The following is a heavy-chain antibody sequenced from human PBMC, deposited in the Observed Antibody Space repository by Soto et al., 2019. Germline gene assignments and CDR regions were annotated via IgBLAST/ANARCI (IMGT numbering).Heavy chain of an antibody. CDR1: GGSVSSYY. CDR2: IYYSGST. D-gene: IGHD4-4*01. Sequence: TKTLSLSCTVSGGSVSSYYWSWIRQSPGKVLEWIGFIYYSGSTKYKPSLKSRVTISVDTSKNQFSLKVSSATAADTAVYYCARHSNRNYGLYYFDYWGLGALVTVSS. J-gene: IGHJ4*02. V-gene: IGHV4-59*08. CDR3: ARHSNRNYGLYYFDY.